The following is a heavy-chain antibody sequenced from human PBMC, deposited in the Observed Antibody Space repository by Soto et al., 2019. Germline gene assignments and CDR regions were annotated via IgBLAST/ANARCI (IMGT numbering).Heavy chain of an antibody. Sequence: SETLSLTCTVSGGSISSSSHYWGWIRQPPGKGLEWIGSIYYSGSTYYNPSLKSRVTISVDTSKNQFSLKLSSVTAADTAVYYCARLRQGVAVAGTIWFDPWGQGTLVTVSS. CDR1: GGSISSSSHY. V-gene: IGHV4-39*01. CDR2: IYYSGST. J-gene: IGHJ5*02. D-gene: IGHD6-19*01. CDR3: ARLRQGVAVAGTIWFDP.